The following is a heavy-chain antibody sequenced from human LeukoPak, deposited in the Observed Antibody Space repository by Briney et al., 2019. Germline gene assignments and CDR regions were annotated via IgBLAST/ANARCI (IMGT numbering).Heavy chain of an antibody. J-gene: IGHJ4*02. V-gene: IGHV3-21*01. Sequence: GSLRLSCAASGFTFSSSSMNWVRQAPGKGLEWVSSISSGSTYIYYADSVKGRFTISRDNAKNSLYLQMNSLRAEDTAVYYCARPAGGYYDSSGYPIDYWGQGTLVTVSS. CDR2: ISSGSTYI. CDR1: GFTFSSSS. CDR3: ARPAGGYYDSSGYPIDY. D-gene: IGHD3-22*01.